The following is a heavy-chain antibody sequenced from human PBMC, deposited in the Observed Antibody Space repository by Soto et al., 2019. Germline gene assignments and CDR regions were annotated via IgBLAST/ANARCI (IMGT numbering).Heavy chain of an antibody. CDR3: ATAVHLGDYGES. D-gene: IGHD4-17*01. Sequence: PWETLSLTCIVSVDSITSGTYYWSWIRQTPGKGLEHIGYIYDTGNTFYNPSLRGRLTISIDTSKKEVSLKLNSLTAADTAIYYCATAVHLGDYGESWGQGALVTVSS. J-gene: IGHJ4*01. CDR2: IYDTGNT. V-gene: IGHV4-31*03. CDR1: VDSITSGTYY.